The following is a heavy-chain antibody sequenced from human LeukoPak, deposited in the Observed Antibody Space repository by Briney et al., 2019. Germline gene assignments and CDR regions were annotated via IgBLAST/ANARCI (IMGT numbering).Heavy chain of an antibody. V-gene: IGHV3-48*01. J-gene: IGHJ6*03. Sequence: PGGSLRLSCEVTGFTLRTYSMNWVRQAPGKGLEWVSYISSSSNTIYYADSVKGRFTISRDNDKKSLYLQMLSLRAEDSAVYYCAIIFSGTYYGTMDVWGRGTTVTVFS. CDR1: GFTLRTYS. CDR2: ISSSSNTI. CDR3: AIIFSGTYYGTMDV. D-gene: IGHD1-26*01.